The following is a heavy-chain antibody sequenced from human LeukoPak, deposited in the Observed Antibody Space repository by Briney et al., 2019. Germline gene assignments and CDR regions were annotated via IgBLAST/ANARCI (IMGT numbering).Heavy chain of an antibody. CDR3: ARDAWFGSSYLDY. J-gene: IGHJ4*02. CDR1: GFTFSSYG. V-gene: IGHV3-33*01. CDR2: IWYDGSHK. Sequence: GRSLRLSCAASGFTFSSYGMHWVRQAPGKGLEWVAVIWYDGSHKYYADSVMGRFTISRDNSKNRLYLQMNSLRAEDTAVYYCARDAWFGSSYLDYWGQGTLVPASS. D-gene: IGHD3-10*01.